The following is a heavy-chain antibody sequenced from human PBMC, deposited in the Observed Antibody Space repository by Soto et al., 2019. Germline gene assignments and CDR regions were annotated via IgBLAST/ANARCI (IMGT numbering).Heavy chain of an antibody. D-gene: IGHD2-21*02. CDR2: ISYDGSNK. V-gene: IGHV3-30-3*01. CDR3: ARDGVMGVVTDNLSGYFDY. Sequence: PGGSLRLSCAASGFTFSSYAMHWVRQAPGKGLEWVAVISYDGSNKYYADSVKGRFTISRDNSKNTLYLQMNSLRAEDTAVYYCARDGVMGVVTDNLSGYFDYWGQGTLVNV. CDR1: GFTFSSYA. J-gene: IGHJ4*02.